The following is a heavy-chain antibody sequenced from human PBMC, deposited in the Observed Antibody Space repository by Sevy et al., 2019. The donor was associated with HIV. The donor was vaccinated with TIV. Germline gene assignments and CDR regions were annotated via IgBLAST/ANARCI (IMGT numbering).Heavy chain of an antibody. CDR1: GFSFSSSS. V-gene: IGHV3-48*02. CDR3: ARDYSGSYYRFDL. D-gene: IGHD1-26*01. J-gene: IGHJ4*01. CDR2: ITRDGKTK. Sequence: GGSLRLSCAASGFSFSSSSMNWLHQAPGKGLEWLAYITRDGKTKYYADFVKGRFTISRDNAQNSLFLQLNSLRDDDTAVYYCARDYSGSYYRFDLWGHGTLVTVSS.